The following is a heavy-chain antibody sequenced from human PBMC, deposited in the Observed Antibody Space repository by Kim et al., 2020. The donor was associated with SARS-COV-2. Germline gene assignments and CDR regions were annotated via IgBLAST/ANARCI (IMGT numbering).Heavy chain of an antibody. CDR2: ISAYNGNT. J-gene: IGHJ6*02. CDR1: GYTFTSYG. V-gene: IGHV1-18*01. Sequence: ASVKVSCKASGYTFTSYGISWVRQAPGQGLEWMGWISAYNGNTNYAQKLQGRVTMTTDTSTSTAYMELRSLRSDDTAVYYCARDSSLDRYYDFWSGYYNYYGMDVWGQGTTVTVSS. D-gene: IGHD3-3*01. CDR3: ARDSSLDRYYDFWSGYYNYYGMDV.